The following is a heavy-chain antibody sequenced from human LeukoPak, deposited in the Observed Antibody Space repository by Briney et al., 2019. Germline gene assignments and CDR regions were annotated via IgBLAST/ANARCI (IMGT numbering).Heavy chain of an antibody. Sequence: ASVKVSCKASGYTCTGYYMHWGRQAPGQGLGWMGWINPNSGGTNYAQKFQGRGTMTRDTSIRTAYMELSRLRSDDTAVYYCARALVRTLDAFDIWGQGTMVTVSS. CDR2: INPNSGGT. V-gene: IGHV1-2*02. J-gene: IGHJ3*02. CDR3: ARALVRTLDAFDI. D-gene: IGHD1-1*01. CDR1: GYTCTGYY.